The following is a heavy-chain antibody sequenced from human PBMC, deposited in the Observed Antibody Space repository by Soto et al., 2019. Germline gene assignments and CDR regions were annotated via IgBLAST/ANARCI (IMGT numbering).Heavy chain of an antibody. CDR2: IYSGGST. D-gene: IGHD1-26*01. CDR1: GFTVSSNY. V-gene: IGHV3-53*01. J-gene: IGHJ4*02. CDR3: ARSTLGAVDY. Sequence: VGSLRLSCAASGFTVSSNYMSWVRQAPGKGLEWVSVIYSGGSTYYADSVKGRFTISRDNSKNTLYLQMNSLRAEDTAVYYCARSTLGAVDYWGQGTLVTVSS.